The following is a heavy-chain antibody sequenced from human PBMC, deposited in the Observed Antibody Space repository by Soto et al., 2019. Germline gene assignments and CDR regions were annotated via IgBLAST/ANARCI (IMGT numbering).Heavy chain of an antibody. CDR3: VRVGVGIGNHFDS. J-gene: IGHJ4*02. CDR2: IHYSGRT. V-gene: IGHV4-59*12. D-gene: IGHD1-26*01. Sequence: SETLSLTCRVSNGSISGFYWTWIRQPPGKILGWIGYIHYSGRTDYNPSLTSRATMSVDTSKNQFSLNLKSITAADTAVYYCVRVGVGIGNHFDSWGRGTLVTVSS. CDR1: NGSISGFY.